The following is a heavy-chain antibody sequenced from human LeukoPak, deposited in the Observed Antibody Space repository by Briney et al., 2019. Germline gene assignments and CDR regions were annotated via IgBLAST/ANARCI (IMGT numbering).Heavy chain of an antibody. CDR1: GFTFSSYW. CDR3: AAQYYDFWSGYSPFDY. Sequence: GGPLRLSCAASGFTFSSYWMHWVRQAPGKGLVWVSRINTDGSSTSYADSVKGRFTISRDNAKNTLYLQMNSLRAEDTAVYYCAAQYYDFWSGYSPFDYWGQGTLVTVSS. CDR2: INTDGSST. V-gene: IGHV3-74*01. D-gene: IGHD3-3*01. J-gene: IGHJ4*02.